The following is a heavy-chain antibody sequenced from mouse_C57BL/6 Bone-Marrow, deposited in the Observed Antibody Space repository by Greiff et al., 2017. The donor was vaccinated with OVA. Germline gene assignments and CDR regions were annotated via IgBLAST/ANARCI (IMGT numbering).Heavy chain of an antibody. J-gene: IGHJ4*01. D-gene: IGHD2-5*01. Sequence: QVTLKVSGPGILQPSQTLSLTCSFSGFSLSTFGMGVGWIRQPSGKGLEWLAHIWWDDDKYYNPALKSRHTISKDTSKNQVFLKIANVDTADTATYYCARPSYYSNHYYAMDYWGQGTSVTVSS. CDR1: GFSLSTFGMG. CDR2: IWWDDDK. V-gene: IGHV8-8*01. CDR3: ARPSYYSNHYYAMDY.